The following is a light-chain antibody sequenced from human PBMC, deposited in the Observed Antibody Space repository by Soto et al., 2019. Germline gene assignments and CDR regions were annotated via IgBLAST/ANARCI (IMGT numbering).Light chain of an antibody. Sequence: DIQMTQSPSSLSVSVGERVTITCRASQGISNYLAWYQQKPGKVPKLLIYAASTLQSGVPSRFSGSGSGTDFTLTISSLQPEDVANYYWQHYNSAPRTFGRGTKVEIK. V-gene: IGKV1-27*01. CDR1: QGISNY. CDR3: QHYNSAPRT. CDR2: AAS. J-gene: IGKJ1*01.